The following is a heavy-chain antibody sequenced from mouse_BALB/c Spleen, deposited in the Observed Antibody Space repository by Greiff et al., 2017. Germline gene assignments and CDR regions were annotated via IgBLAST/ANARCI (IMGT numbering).Heavy chain of an antibody. J-gene: IGHJ3*01. V-gene: IGHV1-5*01. Sequence: VQLLQSGSVLARPGGSVKISCAASGYSFTSYWMHWVKQRPGQGLEWIGAIYPGNSDTSYHQKLKGKAKLTAVTSASTAYLELSSLTNEDSAVYYCTRDYGSGKFADWGQGTLVTVSA. CDR1: GYSFTSYW. D-gene: IGHD1-1*01. CDR2: IYPGNSDT. CDR3: TRDYGSGKFAD.